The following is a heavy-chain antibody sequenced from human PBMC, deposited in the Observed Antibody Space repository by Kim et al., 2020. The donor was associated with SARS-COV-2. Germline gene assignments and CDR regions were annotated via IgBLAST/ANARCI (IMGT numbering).Heavy chain of an antibody. CDR2: IYYSGST. V-gene: IGHV4-31*03. D-gene: IGHD1-7*01. Sequence: SETLSLTCTVSGGSISSGGYYWSWIRQHPGKGLEWIGYIYYSGSTYYNPSLKSRVTISVDTSKNQYSLKLSSVTAADTAVYYCARDPGTTRDYWGQGTLVTVSS. J-gene: IGHJ4*02. CDR3: ARDPGTTRDY. CDR1: GGSISSGGYY.